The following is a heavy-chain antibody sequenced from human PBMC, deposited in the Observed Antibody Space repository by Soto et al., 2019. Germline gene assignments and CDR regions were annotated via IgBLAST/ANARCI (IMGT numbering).Heavy chain of an antibody. V-gene: IGHV1-58*01. J-gene: IGHJ5*02. CDR3: VRRHVSATGIDWFDP. Sequence: ASVKVSCKASGFTFTSSAVQWVRQARGQRLEWIGWIVVGSGNTNYAQKFQERVTITRDTSASTAYMELSSLRSEDTAVYYCVRRHVSATGIDWFDPWGQGTLVTVSS. D-gene: IGHD6-13*01. CDR1: GFTFTSSA. CDR2: IVVGSGNT.